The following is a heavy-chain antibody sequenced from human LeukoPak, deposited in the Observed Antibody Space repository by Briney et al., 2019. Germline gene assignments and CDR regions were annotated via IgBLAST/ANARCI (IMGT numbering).Heavy chain of an antibody. J-gene: IGHJ4*02. V-gene: IGHV4-34*01. CDR2: INHSGST. CDR1: GGSFSGYY. Sequence: PSETLSLTCAVYGGSFSGYYWSWIRQPPGKGLEWIGEINHSGSTNYNPSLKSRVTISVDTSKNQFSLKLSSVTAADTAVYYCARVSFYSSSSSYWGQGTLVTVSS. CDR3: ARVSFYSSSSSY. D-gene: IGHD6-6*01.